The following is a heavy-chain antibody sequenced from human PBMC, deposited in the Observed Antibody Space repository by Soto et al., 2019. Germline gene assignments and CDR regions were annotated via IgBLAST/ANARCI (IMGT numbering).Heavy chain of an antibody. J-gene: IGHJ6*03. V-gene: IGHV3-64*01. CDR3: ARRARPDFYYMDV. CDR1: GFTLSGYA. CDR2: FSSNGVGT. Sequence: PGGSLRLSCAASGFTLSGYAMDWVRQAPGKGLEYVSGFSSNGVGTYYANSVQGRFTISRDNSKNTVYLQMGSLRPEDMAVYYCARRARPDFYYMDVWGKGTTVTVSS. D-gene: IGHD6-6*01.